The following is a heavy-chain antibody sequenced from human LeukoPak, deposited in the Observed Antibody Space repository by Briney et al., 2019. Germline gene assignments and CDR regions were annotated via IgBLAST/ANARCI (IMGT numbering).Heavy chain of an antibody. J-gene: IGHJ4*02. Sequence: GGSLRLSCAASGFTVSSNYMSWVRQAPGKGLEWVSVIYSGGSTYYADSVKGRFTISRDNSKNTLYLQMNSLRAEDTAVYYCAKDRFYYGSGSSIYDYWGQGTLVTVSS. D-gene: IGHD3-10*01. V-gene: IGHV3-66*01. CDR1: GFTVSSNY. CDR3: AKDRFYYGSGSSIYDY. CDR2: IYSGGST.